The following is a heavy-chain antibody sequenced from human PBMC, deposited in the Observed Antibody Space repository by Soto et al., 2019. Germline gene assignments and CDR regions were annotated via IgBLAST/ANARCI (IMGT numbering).Heavy chain of an antibody. CDR1: GFTFSSYG. V-gene: IGHV3-33*01. Sequence: GGSLRLSCAASGFTFSSYGMHWVRQAPGKGLEWVAVIWYDGSNKYYADSVKGRFTISRDNSKNTLYLQMNSLRAEDTAVYYCARGASFWSGYPSSYYFDYWGQGTLVTVSS. J-gene: IGHJ4*02. D-gene: IGHD3-3*01. CDR3: ARGASFWSGYPSSYYFDY. CDR2: IWYDGSNK.